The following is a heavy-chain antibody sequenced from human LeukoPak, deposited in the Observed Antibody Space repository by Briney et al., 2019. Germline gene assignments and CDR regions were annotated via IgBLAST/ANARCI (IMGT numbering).Heavy chain of an antibody. J-gene: IGHJ6*03. D-gene: IGHD2-8*01. CDR1: GFTFSSYA. CDR2: ISGSGGST. CDR3: ARDGEDIVLMVYANPVYYMDV. Sequence: GGSLRLSCAASGFTFSSYAMSWVRQAPGKGLEWVSAISGSGGSTYYADSVKGRFTISRDNSKNTLYLQMNSLRAEDTAVYYCARDGEDIVLMVYANPVYYMDVWGKGTTVTVSS. V-gene: IGHV3-23*01.